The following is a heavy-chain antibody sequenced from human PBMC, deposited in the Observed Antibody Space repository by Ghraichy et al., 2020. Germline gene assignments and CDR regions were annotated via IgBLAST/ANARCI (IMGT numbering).Heavy chain of an antibody. Sequence: GGSLRLSCAASGFIFGNYAMSWVRQAPGKGLEWVSAISGSGGSTYYADSVKGRFTIYRDNSKNTLDLQMKSLRVEDTAVYYCAKDGYSSGWANFDYWGQGTLVTVSS. J-gene: IGHJ4*02. D-gene: IGHD6-19*01. CDR2: ISGSGGST. CDR1: GFIFGNYA. CDR3: AKDGYSSGWANFDY. V-gene: IGHV3-23*01.